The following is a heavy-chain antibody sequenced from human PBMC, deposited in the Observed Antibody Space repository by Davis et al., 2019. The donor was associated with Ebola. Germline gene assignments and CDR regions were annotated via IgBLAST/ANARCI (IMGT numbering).Heavy chain of an antibody. D-gene: IGHD3-16*01. J-gene: IGHJ5*02. V-gene: IGHV3-7*03. CDR1: GFSFSSHW. Sequence: PGGSLRLSCAASGFSFSSHWMSWVRQAPGKGLEWVANIRQDGIEKHYVDSVKGRFTISRDNAKNSLYLQMNSLRAEDTAVYYCAREAVWRFDPWGQGTLVTVSS. CDR2: IRQDGIEK. CDR3: AREAVWRFDP.